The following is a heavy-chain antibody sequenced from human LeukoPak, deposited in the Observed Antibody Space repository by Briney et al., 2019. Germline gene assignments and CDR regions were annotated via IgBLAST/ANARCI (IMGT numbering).Heavy chain of an antibody. V-gene: IGHV4-59*09. J-gene: IGHJ4*02. CDR2: IYSSGSP. D-gene: IGHD2-2*01. CDR3: ARGQCSSASCYEFDY. Sequence: YIYSSGSPNYTPSLKSRVTISVDTSKNQFSLKLSSATAADTAVYYCARGQCSSASCYEFDYWGQGALVTVSS.